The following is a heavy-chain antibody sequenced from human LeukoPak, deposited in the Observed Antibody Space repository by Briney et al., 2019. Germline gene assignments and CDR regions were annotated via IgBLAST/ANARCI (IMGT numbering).Heavy chain of an antibody. CDR2: IYYSGST. V-gene: IGHV4-61*01. CDR1: GGSVSSGSYY. CDR3: ARDSRGRKPTTDDY. Sequence: SETLSLTCTVSGGSVSSGSYYWSWIRQPPGKGLEWIGYIYYSGSTSYNPSLKSRVTISVDTSKNQFSLKLSSVTAADTAVYYCARDSRGRKPTTDDYWGQGTLVTVSS. J-gene: IGHJ4*02. D-gene: IGHD1-26*01.